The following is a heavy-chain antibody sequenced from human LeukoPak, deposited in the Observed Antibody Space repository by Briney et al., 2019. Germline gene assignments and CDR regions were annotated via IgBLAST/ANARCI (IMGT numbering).Heavy chain of an antibody. Sequence: SVKVSCKASGYTFTGYYMHWVRQAPGQGLEWMGGITAIFRTANYAQKFQGRVTVTADEFMSTVYMELSSLRSEDTAVYYCARHSGYHSTMYLDYWGQGTLVTVSS. CDR3: ARHSGYHSTMYLDY. CDR2: ITAIFRTA. CDR1: GYTFTGYY. V-gene: IGHV1-69*13. J-gene: IGHJ4*02. D-gene: IGHD3-22*01.